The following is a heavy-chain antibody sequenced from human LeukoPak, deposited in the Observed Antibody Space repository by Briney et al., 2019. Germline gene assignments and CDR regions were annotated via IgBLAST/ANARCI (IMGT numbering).Heavy chain of an antibody. CDR2: IKPDGSEK. CDR3: ARVVGTDEGADY. D-gene: IGHD1-7*01. V-gene: IGHV3-7*04. CDR1: GFTLRNYW. J-gene: IGHJ4*02. Sequence: GGSLRLSCAASGFTLRNYWMNWVRQAPGKGLEGVANIKPDGSEKRYVDSVKGRFTISRDNAKNSLYLQMNSLRAEDTAVYYCARVVGTDEGADYWGQGTLVTVSS.